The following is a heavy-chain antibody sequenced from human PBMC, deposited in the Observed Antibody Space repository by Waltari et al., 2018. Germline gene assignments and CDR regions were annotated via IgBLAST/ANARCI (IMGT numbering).Heavy chain of an antibody. J-gene: IGHJ3*02. CDR3: ARDDNGFI. D-gene: IGHD2-8*01. CDR1: GGSISSSSYY. Sequence: QLQLQESGPGLVKPSETLSLTCTVSGGSISSSSYYWGWIRQPPGEGLEWIGSIYYSGSTYYNPSLKSRVTISVDTSKNQFSLKLSSVTAADTAVYYCARDDNGFIWGQGTMVTVSS. V-gene: IGHV4-39*01. CDR2: IYYSGST.